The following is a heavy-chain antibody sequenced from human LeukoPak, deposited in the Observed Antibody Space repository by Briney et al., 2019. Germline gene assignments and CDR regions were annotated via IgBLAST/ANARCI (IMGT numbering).Heavy chain of an antibody. V-gene: IGHV3-48*03. CDR3: ARDGHSSSWPFDY. J-gene: IGHJ4*02. D-gene: IGHD6-13*01. Sequence: GGPLRLSCAASGFTFSSYEMNWVRQAPGKGLEWVSYISSSGSTIYYADSVKGRFTISRDNAKNSLYLQMNSLRAEDTAVYYCARDGHSSSWPFDYWGQGTLVTVSS. CDR1: GFTFSSYE. CDR2: ISSSGSTI.